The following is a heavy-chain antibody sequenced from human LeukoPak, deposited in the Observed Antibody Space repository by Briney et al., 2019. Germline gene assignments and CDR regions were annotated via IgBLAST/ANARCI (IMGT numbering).Heavy chain of an antibody. D-gene: IGHD3-22*01. Sequence: SETLSLTCTVSGGSISSSSYYWGWIRQPPGKGLEWIGEINHSGSTNYNPSLKSRVTISVDTSKNQFSLKLSSVTAADTAVYYCARGRGIGNYYDSSGHTNWFDPWGQGTLVTVSS. V-gene: IGHV4-39*07. J-gene: IGHJ5*02. CDR3: ARGRGIGNYYDSSGHTNWFDP. CDR1: GGSISSSSYY. CDR2: INHSGST.